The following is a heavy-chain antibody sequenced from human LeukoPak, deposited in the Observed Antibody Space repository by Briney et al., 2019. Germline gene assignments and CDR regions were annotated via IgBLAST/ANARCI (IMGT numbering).Heavy chain of an antibody. CDR1: GYTFTGYY. CDR3: ARGPRNGPYYYYMDV. V-gene: IGHV1-2*02. CDR2: INPNSGGT. D-gene: IGHD1-1*01. Sequence: GASVTVSCKASGYTFTGYYMYWVRQAPGQGLEWMGWINPNSGGTNYAQKFQGRVTMTRDTSISTAYMELSRLRSDDTAVYYCARGPRNGPYYYYMDVWGKGTTVTVSS. J-gene: IGHJ6*03.